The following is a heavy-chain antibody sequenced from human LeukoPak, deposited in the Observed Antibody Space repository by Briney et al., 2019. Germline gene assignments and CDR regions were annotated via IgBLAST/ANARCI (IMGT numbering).Heavy chain of an antibody. CDR2: IYHSGST. CDR3: ARLDILTYYYGMDV. V-gene: IGHV4-4*02. CDR1: GGSISSSNW. D-gene: IGHD3-9*01. Sequence: PSETLSLTCAVSGGSISSSNWWSWVRQPPGKGLEWIGEIYHSGSTNYNPSLKSRVTISVDKSKNQFSLKLSSVTAADTAVYYCARLDILTYYYGMDVWGQGTTVTVSS. J-gene: IGHJ6*02.